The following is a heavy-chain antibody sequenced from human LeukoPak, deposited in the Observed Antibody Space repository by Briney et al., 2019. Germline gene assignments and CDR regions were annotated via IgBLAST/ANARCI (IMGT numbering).Heavy chain of an antibody. Sequence: GGSLRLSCAASGFTFSSYSMNWVRQAPGKGLEWVAVISYDGSNKYYADSVKGRFTISGDNSKNTLYLQMNSLRAEDAAVYYCAREESYCSGGSCYNYYYGMDVWGQGTTVTVSS. CDR2: ISYDGSNK. V-gene: IGHV3-30*03. CDR1: GFTFSSYS. CDR3: AREESYCSGGSCYNYYYGMDV. D-gene: IGHD2-15*01. J-gene: IGHJ6*02.